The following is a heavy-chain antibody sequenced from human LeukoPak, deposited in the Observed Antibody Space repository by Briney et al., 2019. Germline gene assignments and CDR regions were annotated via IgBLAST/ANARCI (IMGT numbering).Heavy chain of an antibody. CDR3: ARNGMVAIYYYYYGMDV. CDR2: ISAYNGNT. V-gene: IGHV1-18*01. J-gene: IGHJ6*02. CDR1: GYTFTSYG. D-gene: IGHD2-8*01. Sequence: ASVKVSCKASGYTFTSYGISWVRQAPGQGLERMGWISAYNGNTNYAQKLQGRVTMTTDTSTSTAYMGLRSLRSDDTAVYYCARNGMVAIYYYYYGMDVWGQGTTVTVSS.